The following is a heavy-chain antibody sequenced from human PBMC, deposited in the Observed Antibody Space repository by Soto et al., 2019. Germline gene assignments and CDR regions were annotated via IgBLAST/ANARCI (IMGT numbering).Heavy chain of an antibody. CDR3: AGGLVVVTAGRSYFDS. CDR1: GGSISSNSYY. V-gene: IGHV4-39*01. D-gene: IGHD2-21*02. Sequence: QLQLQESGPGLVKPSETLSLTCTVSGGSISSNSYYWGWIRQPPRKGLEWIGSIPYTGDTNYNPSRNSRVTIYADTSKNCFSLKVSSVTAADNSVYYCAGGLVVVTAGRSYFDSWGQGTLVTVSS. CDR2: IPYTGDT. J-gene: IGHJ4*02.